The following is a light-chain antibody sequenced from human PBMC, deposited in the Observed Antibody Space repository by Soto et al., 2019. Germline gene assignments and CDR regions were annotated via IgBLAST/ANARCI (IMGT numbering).Light chain of an antibody. V-gene: IGLV4-69*02. J-gene: IGLJ3*02. CDR3: QTWITGMV. CDR2: VNSDGSH. Sequence: QAVVTQSPSTSASLGASVKLTCTLNSAYRTYAITWHQQQPEKGPRYLMKVNSDGSHIKGDGVPDRFSGSGSGAERYLTISTLHSEDEADYYCQTWITGMVFGGGTKLTVL. CDR1: SAYRTYA.